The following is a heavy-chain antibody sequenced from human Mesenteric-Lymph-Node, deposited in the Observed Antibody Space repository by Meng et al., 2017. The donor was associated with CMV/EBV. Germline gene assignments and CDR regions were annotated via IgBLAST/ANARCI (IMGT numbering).Heavy chain of an antibody. Sequence: EVSCKASGSTFTNYGMHWVRQAPGQRLEWMGWINAGNGDTKYSQKFQARVTITRDTSASTAYMDLSSLTSEDTAVYYCARDMWGSDYWGQGTLVTVSS. J-gene: IGHJ4*02. CDR1: GSTFTNYG. CDR2: INAGNGDT. CDR3: ARDMWGSDY. V-gene: IGHV1-3*01. D-gene: IGHD7-27*01.